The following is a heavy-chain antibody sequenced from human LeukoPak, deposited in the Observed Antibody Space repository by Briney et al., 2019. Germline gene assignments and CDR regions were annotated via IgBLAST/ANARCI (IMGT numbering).Heavy chain of an antibody. J-gene: IGHJ4*02. Sequence: SETLSLPCAVSGYSISSGYYWGWIRQPPGKGLEWIGSIYHSGSTYYNPSLKSRVTISVDTSKNQFSLKLSSVTAADTAVYYCARHLSGSYRGLVLPLGYFDYWGQGTLVTVSS. CDR1: GYSISSGYY. CDR3: ARHLSGSYRGLVLPLGYFDY. D-gene: IGHD1-26*01. CDR2: IYHSGST. V-gene: IGHV4-38-2*01.